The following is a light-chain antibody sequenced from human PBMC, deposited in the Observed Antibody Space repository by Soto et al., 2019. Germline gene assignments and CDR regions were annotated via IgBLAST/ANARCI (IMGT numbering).Light chain of an antibody. CDR3: QQYNSYLSS. J-gene: IGKJ1*01. V-gene: IGKV1-5*01. CDR1: QSISSW. Sequence: DIQMTQSPSTLSASVGDRVTITCRASQSISSWLAWYQQKPGKAPKLLIYDAASLESGVPSRFSGSGSGTEFTLTISSLQPDDFATCYCQQYNSYLSSFGQGTKVEIK. CDR2: DAA.